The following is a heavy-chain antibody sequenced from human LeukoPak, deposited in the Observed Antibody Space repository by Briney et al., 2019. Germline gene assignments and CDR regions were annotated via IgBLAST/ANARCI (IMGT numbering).Heavy chain of an antibody. CDR1: GFIVRDYS. CDR3: VREGESYSDTSGYQIDY. V-gene: IGHV3-11*04. D-gene: IGHD3-22*01. CDR2: ISRSGGII. J-gene: IGHJ4*02. Sequence: PGGSLRLSCAASGFIVRDYSMSWLRQGPGKGLEWISYISRSGGIIDYADAVKGRFTISRDSAKNSLYLQMKSLRAEDTGVYYCVREGESYSDTSGYQIDYWGQGTLVSVAS.